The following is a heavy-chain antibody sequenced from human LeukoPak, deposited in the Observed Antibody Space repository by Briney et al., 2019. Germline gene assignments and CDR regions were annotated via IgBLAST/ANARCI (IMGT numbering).Heavy chain of an antibody. CDR3: ARDLSVGAKPDLGFDY. CDR1: GFTFDDYG. J-gene: IGHJ4*02. V-gene: IGHV3-20*04. Sequence: SGGSLRLSCAASGFTFDDYGMSWVRQAPGKGLEWVSGISWNSGSIGYADSVKGRFTISRDNAKNSLYLQMNSLRAEDTAVYYCARDLSVGAKPDLGFDYWGQGSLVTVSS. D-gene: IGHD1-26*01. CDR2: ISWNSGSI.